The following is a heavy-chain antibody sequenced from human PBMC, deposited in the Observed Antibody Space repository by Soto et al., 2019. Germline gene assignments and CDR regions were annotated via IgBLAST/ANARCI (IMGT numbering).Heavy chain of an antibody. CDR2: ISNSGGST. D-gene: IGHD3-22*01. CDR3: AKRRFFDSSGFYYYYYFDY. J-gene: IGHJ4*02. V-gene: IGHV3-23*01. CDR1: GFTFSNYA. Sequence: EVQLLESGGGLVQPGGSLRLSCAASGFTFSNYAMSWVRQAPGKGLEWVSGISNSGGSTYYADSVKGRFTSSRDNSKNTLFLQMNSLRAEDTAVYYCAKRRFFDSSGFYYYYYFDYWGQGTLVTVSS.